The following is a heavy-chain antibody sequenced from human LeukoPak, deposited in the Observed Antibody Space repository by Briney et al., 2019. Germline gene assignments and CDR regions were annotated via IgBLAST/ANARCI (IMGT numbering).Heavy chain of an antibody. Sequence: ASVKVSCKASGYTFTGCYMHWVRQAPGQGLEWMGWIKPNSGGTNYAQKFQGRVTMTRDTSISTAYMELSRLRSDDTAVYYCARPRLAMVRGRANQWWFDPWGQGTLVTVSS. V-gene: IGHV1-2*02. D-gene: IGHD3-10*01. CDR3: ARPRLAMVRGRANQWWFDP. CDR1: GYTFTGCY. CDR2: IKPNSGGT. J-gene: IGHJ5*02.